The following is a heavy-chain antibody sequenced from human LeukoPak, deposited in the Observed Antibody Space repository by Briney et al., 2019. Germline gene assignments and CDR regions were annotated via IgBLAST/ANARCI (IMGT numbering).Heavy chain of an antibody. V-gene: IGHV4-59*01. D-gene: IGHD3-10*01. J-gene: IGHJ4*02. CDR2: IYYSGST. CDR1: GGSISSYY. CDR3: ARLSSDYYGSGSSDY. Sequence: PSETLSLTCTVSGGSISSYYWSWIRQPPGKGLEWIGYIYYSGSTNYNPSLKSRVTISVDTSKNQFSLKLSSVTAADTAVYYCARLSSDYYGSGSSDYWGQGTLVTVSS.